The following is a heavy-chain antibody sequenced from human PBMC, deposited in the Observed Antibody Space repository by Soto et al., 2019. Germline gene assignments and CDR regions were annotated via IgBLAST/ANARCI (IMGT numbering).Heavy chain of an antibody. D-gene: IGHD4-4*01. CDR1: GGSISSSSYY. Sequence: SETLSLTCTVSGGSISSSSYYWGWIRQPPGKGLQWIGSIYYSGSTYYNPSLKSRVTISVDTSKNQFSLKLSSVTAADTAVYYCARPWRTMTTVTTWFDRWGQGTLVTVSS. V-gene: IGHV4-39*01. CDR3: ARPWRTMTTVTTWFDR. J-gene: IGHJ5*02. CDR2: IYYSGST.